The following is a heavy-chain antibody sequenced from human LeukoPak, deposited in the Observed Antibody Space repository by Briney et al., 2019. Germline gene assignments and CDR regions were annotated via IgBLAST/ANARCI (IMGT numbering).Heavy chain of an antibody. CDR2: ISAYNGNT. D-gene: IGHD6-13*01. V-gene: IGHV1-18*04. CDR3: ARVPAAAGTNWFDP. Sequence: ASVKVSCKASGYTFTGYYMHWVRQAPGQGLEWMGWISAYNGNTNYAQKLQGRVTMTTDTSTSTAYMELRSLRSDDTAVYYCARVPAAAGTNWFDPWGQGTLVTVSS. CDR1: GYTFTGYY. J-gene: IGHJ5*02.